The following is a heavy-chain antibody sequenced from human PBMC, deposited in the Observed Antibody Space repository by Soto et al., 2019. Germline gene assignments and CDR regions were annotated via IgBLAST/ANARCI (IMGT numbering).Heavy chain of an antibody. Sequence: SSETLSLTCTVSGGSISSGGYYWSWIRQHPGKGLEWIGYIYYSGSTYYNPSLKSRVTISVDTSKNQFSLKLSSVTAADTAVYYCARGTESYYFDYWGQGTLVTVSS. D-gene: IGHD3-16*02. CDR3: ARGTESYYFDY. J-gene: IGHJ4*02. V-gene: IGHV4-31*03. CDR2: IYYSGST. CDR1: GGSISSGGYY.